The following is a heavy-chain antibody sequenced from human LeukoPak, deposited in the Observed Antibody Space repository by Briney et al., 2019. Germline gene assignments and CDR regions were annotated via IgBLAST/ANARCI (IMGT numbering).Heavy chain of an antibody. J-gene: IGHJ4*02. Sequence: GGSLRLSCAASGFTFSSYGMHWVRQAPGKGLEWVAFIRYDGSNKYYADSVKGRFTISRDKSKNTLYLQMNSLRAEDTAVYYCAKRSLGVTKYYFDYWGQGTLVTVSS. CDR3: AKRSLGVTKYYFDY. V-gene: IGHV3-30*02. D-gene: IGHD2-21*02. CDR2: IRYDGSNK. CDR1: GFTFSSYG.